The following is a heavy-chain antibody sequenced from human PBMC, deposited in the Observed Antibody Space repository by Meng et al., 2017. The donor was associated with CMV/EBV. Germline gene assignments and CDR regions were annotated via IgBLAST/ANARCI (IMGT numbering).Heavy chain of an antibody. J-gene: IGHJ4*02. CDR2: ISSSSSTI. D-gene: IGHD1-26*01. CDR3: ARNEGSSLGY. CDR1: GFTFSSYS. V-gene: IGHV3-48*04. Sequence: GESLKISCAASGFTFSSYSMNWVRQAPGKGLEWVSYISSSSSTIYYADSVKGRFTISRDNAKNSLYLQMNSLRAEDTAVYYCARNEGSSLGYWGQGTLVTVSS.